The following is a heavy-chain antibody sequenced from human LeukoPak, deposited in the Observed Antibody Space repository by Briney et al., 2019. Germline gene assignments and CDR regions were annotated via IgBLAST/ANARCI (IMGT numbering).Heavy chain of an antibody. V-gene: IGHV1-2*02. Sequence: ASVTVSCKASGYTFTGYYMHWVRQAPGQGLEWMGWINPNSGGTNSAQTFQGRVTITRDTSISTAYMELSRLRSDDAAVYCCARGSAITMVRGFIDYWGGGPLVTVSS. CDR2: INPNSGGT. CDR3: ARGSAITMVRGFIDY. J-gene: IGHJ4*02. CDR1: GYTFTGYY. D-gene: IGHD3-10*01.